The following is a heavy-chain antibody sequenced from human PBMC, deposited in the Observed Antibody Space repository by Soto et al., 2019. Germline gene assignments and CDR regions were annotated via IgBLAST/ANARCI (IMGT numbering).Heavy chain of an antibody. CDR2: ISSSSSTI. CDR1: GFTFSSFS. V-gene: IGHV3-48*01. D-gene: IGHD6-13*01. Sequence: GGSLRLPCAASGFTFSSFSMNWVRQAPGKGLEWVSYISSSSSTIYYADSVKGRFTTSRDNAKNSLYLQMNSLRAEDTAVYYCARHPERIAQIGWFDPWGQGTLVTVSS. CDR3: ARHPERIAQIGWFDP. J-gene: IGHJ5*02.